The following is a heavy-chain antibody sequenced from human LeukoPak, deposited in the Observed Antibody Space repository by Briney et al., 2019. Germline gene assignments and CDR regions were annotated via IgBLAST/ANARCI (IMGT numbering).Heavy chain of an antibody. V-gene: IGHV3-30*18. CDR1: GFTFSSIA. D-gene: IGHD2-2*02. J-gene: IGHJ4*02. CDR3: AKDRGYCSSASCYRPADY. Sequence: GGSLRLSCAASGFTFSSIAMSWVRQAPGKGLEWVAVILYDGTNKNYADSVKGRFTISRDNSKNTLYLQMNSLRAEDTAVYYCAKDRGYCSSASCYRPADYWGQGTLLTVSS. CDR2: ILYDGTNK.